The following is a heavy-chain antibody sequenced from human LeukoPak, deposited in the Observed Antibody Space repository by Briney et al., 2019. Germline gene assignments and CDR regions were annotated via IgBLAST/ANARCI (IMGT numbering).Heavy chain of an antibody. D-gene: IGHD7-27*01. Sequence: GESLKISCKGSEYSFTSYWIGWVRQMPGKGLEWMGIIYPGDSDTRYSPSFQGQVTISADKSISTAYLQWSSLKASDTAMYYCARHLAGDTEAFDIWGQGTMVTVSS. CDR1: EYSFTSYW. V-gene: IGHV5-51*01. CDR3: ARHLAGDTEAFDI. J-gene: IGHJ3*02. CDR2: IYPGDSDT.